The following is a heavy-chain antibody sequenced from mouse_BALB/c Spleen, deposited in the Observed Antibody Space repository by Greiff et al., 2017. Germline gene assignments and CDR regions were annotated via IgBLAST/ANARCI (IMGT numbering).Heavy chain of an antibody. D-gene: IGHD1-2*01. V-gene: IGHV5-12-1*01. CDR1: GFAFSSYD. J-gene: IGHJ4*01. CDR3: ARYHTAFYAMDY. Sequence: EVQGVESGGGLVKPGGSLKLSCAASGFAFSSYDMSWVRLTPEKRLEWVAYISSGGGSTYYPDTVKGRFTISRDNAKNTLYLQMSSLKSEDTAMYYCARYHTAFYAMDYWGQGTSVTVSS. CDR2: ISSGGGST.